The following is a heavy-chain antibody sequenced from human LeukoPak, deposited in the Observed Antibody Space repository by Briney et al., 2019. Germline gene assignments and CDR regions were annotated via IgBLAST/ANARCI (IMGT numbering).Heavy chain of an antibody. CDR3: ARHYDSSGYPNYFDY. Sequence: GGSLRLSCAASGFTFSDYYMSWIRQAPGKGLEWVSYITSSSNYTNYADSVKGRFTISRDNAKNSLYLQMNSLRAEDTAVYYCARHYDSSGYPNYFDYWGQGTLVTVSS. J-gene: IGHJ4*02. CDR1: GFTFSDYY. D-gene: IGHD3-22*01. V-gene: IGHV3-11*03. CDR2: ITSSSNYT.